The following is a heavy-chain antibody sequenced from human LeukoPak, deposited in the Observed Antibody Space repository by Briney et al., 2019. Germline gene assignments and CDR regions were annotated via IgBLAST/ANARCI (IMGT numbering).Heavy chain of an antibody. CDR3: ARDFPPDYGDYFDY. Sequence: GGSLRLSCAASGFTFSSYWMSWVRQAPGKGLEWVANIKQDGSEKYYVDSVKGRFTISRDNAKNSLYLQVNSLRAEDTAVYYCARDFPPDYGDYFDYWGQGTLVTVSS. CDR2: IKQDGSEK. D-gene: IGHD4-17*01. V-gene: IGHV3-7*03. J-gene: IGHJ4*02. CDR1: GFTFSSYW.